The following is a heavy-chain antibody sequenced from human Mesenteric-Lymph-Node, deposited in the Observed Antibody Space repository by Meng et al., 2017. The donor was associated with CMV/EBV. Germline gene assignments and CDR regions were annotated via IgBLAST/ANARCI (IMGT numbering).Heavy chain of an antibody. CDR3: ARHQRWLKSEGGFNY. D-gene: IGHD4-23*01. J-gene: IGHJ4*02. CDR2: INHSGST. CDR1: GGSFRGYY. Sequence: VRLHSWGAGLFSPRDTLSLSGAVYGGSFRGYYWSWIRQPPGKGLEWIGEINHSGSTNYNPSLKSRVTISVDTSKNQFSLKLSSVTAADTAVYYCARHQRWLKSEGGFNYWGQGTLVTVSS. V-gene: IGHV4-34*01.